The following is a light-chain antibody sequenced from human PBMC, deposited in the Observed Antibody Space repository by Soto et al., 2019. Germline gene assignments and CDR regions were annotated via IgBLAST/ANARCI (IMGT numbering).Light chain of an antibody. J-gene: IGKJ1*01. CDR3: QQLNSPWT. CDR2: DAS. CDR1: QDIRNY. Sequence: DIPMTQSPSSLSTSVGDRVTITCQASQDIRNYVNWYQQRPGKAPKLLIYDASKLEKGVPPRFSGSGSGTYFTFTISSLQPEDIATYYCQQLNSPWTFGQGTKVEIK. V-gene: IGKV1-33*01.